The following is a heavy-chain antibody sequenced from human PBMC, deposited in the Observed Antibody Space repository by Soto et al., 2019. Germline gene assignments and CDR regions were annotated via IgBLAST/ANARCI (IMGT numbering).Heavy chain of an antibody. V-gene: IGHV4-59*01. J-gene: IGHJ4*02. Sequence: QVQLQESGPGLVKPSETLSLICTVSGGSISTYYWIWIRQPPGKGLEWIGVFYNGGTTNYSPSLKSRVTISVDTSKNQFSLKLNSVTAADTAVYYCARDGSERPATYWGQGILVTVSS. CDR2: FYNGGTT. CDR3: ARDGSERPATY. CDR1: GGSISTYY. D-gene: IGHD3-10*01.